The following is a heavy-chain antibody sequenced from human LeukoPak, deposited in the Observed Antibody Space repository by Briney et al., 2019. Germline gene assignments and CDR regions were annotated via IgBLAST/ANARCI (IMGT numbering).Heavy chain of an antibody. CDR3: AKGVTMVRGVIPGYYMDV. CDR2: ISYDGSNK. Sequence: GGSLRLSCAASGFTFSSYGMHWVRQAPGKGLEWVAVISYDGSNKYYADSVKGRFTISRDNSKNTLYLQMNSLRAEDTAVYYCAKGVTMVRGVIPGYYMDVWGKGTTVTVSS. D-gene: IGHD3-10*01. J-gene: IGHJ6*03. CDR1: GFTFSSYG. V-gene: IGHV3-30*18.